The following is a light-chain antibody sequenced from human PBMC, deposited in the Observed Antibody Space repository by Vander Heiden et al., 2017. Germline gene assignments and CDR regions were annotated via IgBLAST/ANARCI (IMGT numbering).Light chain of an antibody. CDR2: EVN. Sequence: QSALTQPTSASGSPGQSVTIGCTGTSSDLGGYNFVSWYQQHPGKSPKLMIYEVNKRPSGVPERFSGAKSGNTASLTVSGLQAEDEADYYCTSYAGSNKVLFGGGTKLTVL. J-gene: IGLJ3*02. CDR3: TSYAGSNKVL. CDR1: SSDLGGYNF. V-gene: IGLV2-8*01.